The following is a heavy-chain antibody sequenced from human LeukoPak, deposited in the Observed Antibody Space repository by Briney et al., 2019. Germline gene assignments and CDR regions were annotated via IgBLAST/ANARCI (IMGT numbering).Heavy chain of an antibody. D-gene: IGHD5-18*01. V-gene: IGHV4-39*07. Sequence: QPSETLSLTCTVSGGSISSSSYYWGWIRQPPGKGLEWIGEINHSGSTNYNPSLKSRVTISVDTSKNQFSLKLSSVTAADTAVYYCARGLYRSYGYRRRSDDAFDIWGQGTMVTVSS. CDR3: ARGLYRSYGYRRRSDDAFDI. J-gene: IGHJ3*02. CDR2: INHSGST. CDR1: GGSISSSSYY.